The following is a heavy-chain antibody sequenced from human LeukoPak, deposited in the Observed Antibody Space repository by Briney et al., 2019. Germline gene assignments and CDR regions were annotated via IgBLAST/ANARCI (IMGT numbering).Heavy chain of an antibody. D-gene: IGHD4-17*01. CDR2: IYTSGST. Sequence: SETLSLTCTVSGGSISSYYWSWIRQPAGKGLEWIRRIYTSGSTNYNPPPKSRVTMSVDTSKNQFSLKLSSVTAADTAVYYCARAATTVTREIWGQGTMVTVSS. CDR3: ARAATTVTREI. V-gene: IGHV4-4*07. CDR1: GGSISSYY. J-gene: IGHJ3*02.